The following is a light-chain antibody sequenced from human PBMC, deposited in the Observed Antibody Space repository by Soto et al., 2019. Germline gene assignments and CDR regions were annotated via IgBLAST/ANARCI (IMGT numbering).Light chain of an antibody. V-gene: IGKV3-20*01. J-gene: IGKJ1*01. Sequence: EIVWRQSPGTLSLSPGERATLSCRASRSLSSNFLAWYQQKPGQPPRLLIYDSSTRATGFPDRFSGSGSGTDFTLTIIRLEPEDFALYYCQQYAIPPWPFGQGTKVDIK. CDR2: DSS. CDR3: QQYAIPPWP. CDR1: RSLSSNF.